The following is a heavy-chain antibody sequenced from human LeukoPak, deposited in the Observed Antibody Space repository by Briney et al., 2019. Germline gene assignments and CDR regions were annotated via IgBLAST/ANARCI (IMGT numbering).Heavy chain of an antibody. D-gene: IGHD3-10*01. V-gene: IGHV3-7*01. Sequence: GGSLRLSCAASGFTFSSYWMSWVRQAPGKGLEWVANIKQDGSEKYYVDSVKGRFTISRDNAKNSLYLQMNSLRAEDTAVYYCAREGAEDYYGSGSYFDYWGQGTLVTVSS. J-gene: IGHJ4*02. CDR2: IKQDGSEK. CDR1: GFTFSSYW. CDR3: AREGAEDYYGSGSYFDY.